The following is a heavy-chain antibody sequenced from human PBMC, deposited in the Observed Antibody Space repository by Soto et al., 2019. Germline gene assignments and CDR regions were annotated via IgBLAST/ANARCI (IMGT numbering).Heavy chain of an antibody. Sequence: VQLLESGGGLVQPGGSLRVSCAASGFTFGSYAMSWVRQAPGKGLEWVSTISQSGGTTYHADSVKGRFTLSRDNSKNTLYLQMNSLRAEDTAVYYCAKYSGNSGGYRVRPYYYYYFVDVWGKGTTVTVSS. V-gene: IGHV3-23*01. CDR3: AKYSGNSGGYRVRPYYYYYFVDV. D-gene: IGHD3-10*01. J-gene: IGHJ6*03. CDR2: ISQSGGTT. CDR1: GFTFGSYA.